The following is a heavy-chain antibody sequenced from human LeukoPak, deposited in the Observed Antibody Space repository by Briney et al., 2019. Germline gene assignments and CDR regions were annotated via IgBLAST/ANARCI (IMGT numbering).Heavy chain of an antibody. J-gene: IGHJ6*02. CDR3: AREIRGYSGYDDSNYYGMDV. CDR2: INPSGGST. Sequence: ASVKVSCKASGYTFTSYYMHWVRQAPGQGLEWMGIINPSGGSTSYAQKFQGWVTMTRDTSISTAYMELSRLRSDDTAVYYCAREIRGYSGYDDSNYYGMDVWGQGTTVTVSS. CDR1: GYTFTSYY. V-gene: IGHV1-46*01. D-gene: IGHD5-12*01.